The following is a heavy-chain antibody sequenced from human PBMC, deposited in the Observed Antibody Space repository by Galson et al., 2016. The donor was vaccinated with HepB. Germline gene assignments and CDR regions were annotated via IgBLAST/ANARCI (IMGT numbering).Heavy chain of an antibody. CDR3: AKADTVFSPSYRKSLDAFDV. J-gene: IGHJ3*01. Sequence: SLSLSCAAPGFTSDNYAMNWVRQAPDKGLEWAPFIRYSGGFAWYEDSVKRRCTISSDNSKNTLFVQMNHLRADDTAVYYCAKADTVFSPSYRKSLDAFDVWGRGTMVTVSS. CDR2: IRYSGGFA. CDR1: GFTSDNYA. D-gene: IGHD4-17*01. V-gene: IGHV3-23*01.